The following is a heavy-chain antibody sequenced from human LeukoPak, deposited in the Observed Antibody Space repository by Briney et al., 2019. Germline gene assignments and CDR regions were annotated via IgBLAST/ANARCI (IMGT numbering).Heavy chain of an antibody. CDR2: ISYDGSNK. D-gene: IGHD3-22*01. J-gene: IGHJ3*02. CDR3: AKKWSGDYDTSGINDAFDI. V-gene: IGHV3-30*18. CDR1: GFTFSSYG. Sequence: PGGSLRLSCAASGFTFSSYGMHWVRQAPGKGLEWVAVISYDGSNKYYADSVKGRFTISRDNSKNTLYLQMNSLRAEDTALYYCAKKWSGDYDTSGINDAFDIWGQGTMVTVSS.